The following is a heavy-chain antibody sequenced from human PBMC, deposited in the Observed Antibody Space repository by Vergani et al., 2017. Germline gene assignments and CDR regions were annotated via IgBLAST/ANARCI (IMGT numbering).Heavy chain of an antibody. V-gene: IGHV4-59*13. CDR1: GGSISSYY. CDR2: IYYTGST. CDR3: AREVGSYYGSD. D-gene: IGHD3-10*01. Sequence: QVQLQESGPGLVKPSETLSLTCIVSGGSISSYYWSWIRQPPEKGLDWIGYIYYTGSTNYNPSLKSRVTISVDTSKNQFSLKLSSVTAADTAVYYCAREVGSYYGSDWGQGTLVTVSS. J-gene: IGHJ4*02.